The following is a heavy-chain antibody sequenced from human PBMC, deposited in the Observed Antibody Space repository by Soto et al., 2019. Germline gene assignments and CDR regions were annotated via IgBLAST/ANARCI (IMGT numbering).Heavy chain of an antibody. V-gene: IGHV4-39*01. J-gene: IGHJ4*02. CDR3: XGGLFEY. D-gene: IGHD3-16*01. Sequence: PSETLSLTCTVSGGSISSISYYWGWIRQPPWKWLEWIGSIHYSGTTYYNPSLKSRVTISEDTSKNQFSLKLSSVTAEDTAVYYFXGGLFEYWGQGTLVNVSS. CDR2: IHYSGTT. CDR1: GGSISSISYY.